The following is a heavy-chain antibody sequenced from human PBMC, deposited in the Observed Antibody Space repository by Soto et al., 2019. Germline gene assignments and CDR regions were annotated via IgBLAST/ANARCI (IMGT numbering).Heavy chain of an antibody. J-gene: IGHJ5*02. Sequence: SETLSLTCNLSGDSYSISPYSWSWIRQPPGKALQWIGFLYQSGVTSYNPSLASRVSISLDRSHNQCSLQLKSVTAADTAVYFCAGMPYTSGLRFDPWGPGTLVTVSS. V-gene: IGHV4-30-2*01. D-gene: IGHD6-19*01. CDR3: AGMPYTSGLRFDP. CDR1: GDSYSISPYS. CDR2: LYQSGVT.